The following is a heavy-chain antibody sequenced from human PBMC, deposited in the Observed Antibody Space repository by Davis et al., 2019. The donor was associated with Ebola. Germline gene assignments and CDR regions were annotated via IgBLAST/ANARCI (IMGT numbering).Heavy chain of an antibody. CDR2: ISSSSSYI. CDR1: GFTFSSYS. D-gene: IGHD6-19*01. J-gene: IGHJ4*02. Sequence: GESLKISCAASGFTFSSYSMNWVRQAPGKGLEWVSSISSSSSYIYYADSVKGRFTISRDNSKNTLYLQMNSLRAEDTAVYYCARGEWLGDFDYWGQGTLVTVSS. CDR3: ARGEWLGDFDY. V-gene: IGHV3-21*01.